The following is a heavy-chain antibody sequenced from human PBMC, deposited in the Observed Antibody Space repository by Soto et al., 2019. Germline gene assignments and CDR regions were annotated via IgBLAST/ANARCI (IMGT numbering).Heavy chain of an antibody. CDR3: AGGVCSSTSCFRGGPASWFDP. CDR2: IYYSGST. CDR1: GGSISSYY. J-gene: IGHJ5*02. V-gene: IGHV4-59*08. Sequence: SETLSLTCTVSGGSISSYYWSWIRQPPGKGLEWIGYIYYSGSTNYNPSLKSRVTISVDTSKNQFSLKLSSVTAADTAVYYCAGGVCSSTSCFRGGPASWFDPWGQGTLVTVSS. D-gene: IGHD2-2*01.